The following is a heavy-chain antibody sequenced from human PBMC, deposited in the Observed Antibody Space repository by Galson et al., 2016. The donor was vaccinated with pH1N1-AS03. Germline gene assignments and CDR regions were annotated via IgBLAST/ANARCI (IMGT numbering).Heavy chain of an antibody. Sequence: SLRLSCAVSGLSVAKNYMSWVRQAPGKGLEWVSSIYTGGDTFYTDSVRGRFTISRDDSKNTLYLQMNSLRAADTAMYYCARVDSSTYSDGWVPFDYCGQGTLVTVSA. CDR3: ARVDSSTYSDGWVPFDY. CDR1: GLSVAKNY. CDR2: IYTGGDT. V-gene: IGHV3-53*01. D-gene: IGHD5-24*01. J-gene: IGHJ4*02.